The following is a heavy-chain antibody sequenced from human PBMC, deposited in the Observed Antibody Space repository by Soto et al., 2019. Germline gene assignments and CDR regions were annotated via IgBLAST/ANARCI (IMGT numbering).Heavy chain of an antibody. D-gene: IGHD2-15*01. Sequence: EVQLLESGGGLVQPGGSLRLSCAASGFSFNTYAMSWVRQARGKGPEWVSTVSASGGSTYSADYVKGRFTISRDNSKNAVHLKMNSLRAEDTAVYYCAKTMGDCSGGSCYGAYSMDVWGQGITVTVSS. CDR1: GFSFNTYA. CDR3: AKTMGDCSGGSCYGAYSMDV. CDR2: VSASGGST. J-gene: IGHJ6*02. V-gene: IGHV3-23*01.